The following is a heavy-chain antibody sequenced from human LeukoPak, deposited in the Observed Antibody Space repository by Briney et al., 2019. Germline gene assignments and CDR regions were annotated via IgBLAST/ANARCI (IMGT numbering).Heavy chain of an antibody. J-gene: IGHJ6*03. CDR3: ARATPDCGGDCYYYYYYYMDV. V-gene: IGHV3-53*01. CDR1: GFTVSSNY. CDR2: IYSGGST. Sequence: GGSLRLSCAASGFTVSSNYMSWVRHAPGKGLEWVSVIYSGGSTYYADSMKGRFTISRDNSKNTLYLQMNSLRAEDTAVYYCARATPDCGGDCYYYYYYYMDVWGKGTTVTVSS. D-gene: IGHD2-21*02.